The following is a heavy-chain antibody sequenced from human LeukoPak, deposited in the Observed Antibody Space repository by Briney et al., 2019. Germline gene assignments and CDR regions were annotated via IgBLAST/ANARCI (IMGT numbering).Heavy chain of an antibody. CDR2: IYYSGST. J-gene: IGHJ6*02. CDR3: AYSSGWYDYGMDV. V-gene: IGHV4-59*01. D-gene: IGHD6-19*01. CDR1: GGSISSYY. Sequence: PSETLSLTCTVSGGSISSYYWSWIRQPPGKGLEWIGYIYYSGSTNYNPSLKSRVTISVDTSKNQFSLKLSSVTAADTAVYYCAYSSGWYDYGMDVWGQGTTVTVSS.